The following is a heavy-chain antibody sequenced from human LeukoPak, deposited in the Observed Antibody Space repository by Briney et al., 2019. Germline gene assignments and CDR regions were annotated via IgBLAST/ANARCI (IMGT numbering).Heavy chain of an antibody. D-gene: IGHD3-9*01. J-gene: IGHJ4*02. Sequence: GGSLRLSCAASGFTFSSYAMHWVRQAPGKGLEWVAVISYDGSNKYYADSVKGRFTISRDNAENSLFLQMNSLRAEDTAIYYCARSRDWYADYWGQGSLVTVSS. CDR3: ARSRDWYADY. V-gene: IGHV3-30-3*01. CDR2: ISYDGSNK. CDR1: GFTFSSYA.